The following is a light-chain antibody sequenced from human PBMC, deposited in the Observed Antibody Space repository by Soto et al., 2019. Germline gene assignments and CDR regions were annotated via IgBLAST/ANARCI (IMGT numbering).Light chain of an antibody. CDR2: EVN. Sequence: QSVLTQPAPLSGSPGQSITISCTGTSSDIGAYDYVSWFQQHPGKAPKLMISEVNNRPSGVSNRFSGSKSGNTAYLTISGLQVEDEAEYYCCSYVGATTYVFGSGTKVTVL. CDR1: SSDIGAYDY. V-gene: IGLV2-14*01. J-gene: IGLJ1*01. CDR3: CSYVGATTYV.